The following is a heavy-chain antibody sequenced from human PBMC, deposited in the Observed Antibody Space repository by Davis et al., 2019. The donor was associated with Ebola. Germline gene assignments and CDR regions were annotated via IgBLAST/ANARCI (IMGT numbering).Heavy chain of an antibody. V-gene: IGHV3-21*04. CDR3: AKHVYGDYRGPGMDV. D-gene: IGHD4-17*01. Sequence: GESLKISCAASGFTFSSYAMSWVRQAPGKGLEWVSSISPSGTYIYYADSLKGRFTISRDNAKNSLYLQMHSLRAEDTALYYCAKHVYGDYRGPGMDVWGQGTTVIVSS. CDR2: ISPSGTYI. J-gene: IGHJ6*02. CDR1: GFTFSSYA.